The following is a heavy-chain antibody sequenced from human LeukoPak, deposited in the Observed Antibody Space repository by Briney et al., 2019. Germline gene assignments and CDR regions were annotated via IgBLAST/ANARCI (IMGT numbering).Heavy chain of an antibody. V-gene: IGHV4-31*03. D-gene: IGHD1-1*01. Sequence: SETLPLTCTVSGGSISSGGYSWSWIRQHPGKGLEWIGYIYYSGSTYYNPSLKSRVTISVDTSKNQFSLKLSSVTAADTAVYYCARVFTGTNWFDPWGQGTLVTVSS. CDR3: ARVFTGTNWFDP. CDR2: IYYSGST. CDR1: GGSISSGGYS. J-gene: IGHJ5*02.